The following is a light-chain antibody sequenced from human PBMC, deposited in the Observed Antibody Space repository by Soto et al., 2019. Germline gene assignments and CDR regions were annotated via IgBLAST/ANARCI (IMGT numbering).Light chain of an antibody. CDR2: GAS. CDR1: QSVSSY. V-gene: IGKV3-20*01. CDR3: QQYGSSP. J-gene: IGKJ5*01. Sequence: EIGLSQSPATLSLSPGEGATLSCRASQSVSSYLAWCQQKPGQAPRLLIYGASSRAPGIPDRFSGSGSGTDFTLTISRLEPEDFAVYYCQQYGSSPFGQ.